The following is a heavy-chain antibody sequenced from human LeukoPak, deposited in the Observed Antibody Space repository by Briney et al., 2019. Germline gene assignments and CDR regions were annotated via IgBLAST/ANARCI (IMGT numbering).Heavy chain of an antibody. CDR1: GFTFSSYG. CDR3: SSLGLAVAPNWVDP. D-gene: IGHD6-19*01. CDR2: ISYDGSSK. Sequence: GGSLRLSCAASGFTFSSYGIHWVRQAPGKGLEWVTVISYDGSSKYYADSVKGRFTISRDNFKNTLYLQMNSLKPEDTAVYYCSSLGLAVAPNWVDPWGQGTLVTVSS. J-gene: IGHJ5*02. V-gene: IGHV3-30*03.